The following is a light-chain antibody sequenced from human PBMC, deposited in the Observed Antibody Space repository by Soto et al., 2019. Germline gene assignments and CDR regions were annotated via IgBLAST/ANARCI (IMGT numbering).Light chain of an antibody. CDR2: GAS. J-gene: IGKJ2*01. Sequence: EIVMTQSPATLSLSPGERATLSCRASQSVGSNLAWYQQKPGQAPRLLIYGASTRATGIPARFSGSGSGKEFPLNISSLQSEDFAVYHCQQCNDWTPYTFGQGTKLEIK. V-gene: IGKV3-15*01. CDR1: QSVGSN. CDR3: QQCNDWTPYT.